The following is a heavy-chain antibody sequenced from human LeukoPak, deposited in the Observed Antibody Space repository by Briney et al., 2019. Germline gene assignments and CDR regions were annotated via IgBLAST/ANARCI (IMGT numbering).Heavy chain of an antibody. Sequence: ASVKVSCKASGYTFTSYGISWVRQAPGQGLEWMGWISAYNGNTNYAQKFQGRVTITADESTSTAYMELSSLRSEDTAVYYCARVVRRLGYCSGGSCYGDMDVWGQGTTVTVSS. CDR2: ISAYNGNT. CDR1: GYTFTSYG. D-gene: IGHD2-15*01. V-gene: IGHV1-18*01. J-gene: IGHJ6*02. CDR3: ARVVRRLGYCSGGSCYGDMDV.